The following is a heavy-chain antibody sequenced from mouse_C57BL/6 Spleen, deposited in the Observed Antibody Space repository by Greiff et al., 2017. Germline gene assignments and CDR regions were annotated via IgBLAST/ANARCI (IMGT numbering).Heavy chain of an antibody. CDR3: ARGLLLYYAMDY. CDR2: ISDGGSYT. J-gene: IGHJ4*01. CDR1: GFTFSSYA. D-gene: IGHD2-12*01. V-gene: IGHV5-4*03. Sequence: EVMLVESGGGLVKPGGSLKLSCAASGFTFSSYAMSWVRQTPEKRLEWVATISDGGSYTYYPDNVKGRFTISRDNAKNNLYLQMSHLKSEDTAMYYCARGLLLYYAMDYWGQGTSVTVSS.